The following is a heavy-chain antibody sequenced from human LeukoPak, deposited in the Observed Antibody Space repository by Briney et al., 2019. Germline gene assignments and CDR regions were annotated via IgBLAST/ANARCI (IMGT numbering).Heavy chain of an antibody. CDR3: ARDALLWFGELHYGMDV. V-gene: IGHV6-1*01. D-gene: IGHD3-10*01. J-gene: IGHJ6*02. CDR2: TYYRSKWYN. CDR1: GDSVSSNSAA. Sequence: SQTLSLTCAISGDSVSSNSAAWNWIRQSPSRGLEWLGRTYYRSKWYNDYAVSVKSRITINPDTSKNQFSLQLSSVTPEDTAVYYCARDALLWFGELHYGMDVWGQGTTVTVSS.